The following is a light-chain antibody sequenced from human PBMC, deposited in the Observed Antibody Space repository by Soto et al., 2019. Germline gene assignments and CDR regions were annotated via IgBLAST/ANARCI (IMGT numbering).Light chain of an antibody. J-gene: IGKJ3*01. V-gene: IGKV1-39*01. Sequence: DIQMTQSPASLSASLGERVTITCRASQSISSYLNWYQQKPGKAPKLLIYAASSLQSGVPSRFSGSGSGTDFTLTISSLQPEDFATYYCQQSYSTPFTFGPGTKVDIK. CDR2: AAS. CDR1: QSISSY. CDR3: QQSYSTPFT.